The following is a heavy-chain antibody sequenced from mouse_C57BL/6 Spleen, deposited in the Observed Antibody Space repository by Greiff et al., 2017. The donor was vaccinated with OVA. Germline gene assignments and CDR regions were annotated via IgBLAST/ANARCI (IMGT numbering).Heavy chain of an antibody. CDR2: IHPNSGST. D-gene: IGHD2-1*01. J-gene: IGHJ3*01. CDR1: GYTFTSYW. V-gene: IGHV1-64*01. Sequence: QVQLQQPGAELVKPGASVKLSCKASGYTFTSYWMHWVKQRPGQGLEWIGMIHPNSGSTNYNEKFKSKATLTVDKSSSTAYMQLSSLTSDDSAVYYCARSGGNYDWFAYWGQGTLVTVSA. CDR3: ARSGGNYDWFAY.